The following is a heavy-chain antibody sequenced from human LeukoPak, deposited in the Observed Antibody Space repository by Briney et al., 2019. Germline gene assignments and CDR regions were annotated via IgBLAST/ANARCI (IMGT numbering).Heavy chain of an antibody. CDR2: IRYDETSK. Sequence: GGSLRLSCAASGFTFRTYDMNWVRQAPGKGLEWVAFIRYDETSKYYADSVKGRFTISRDNSKNTLSLQMNSLRPEDTAVYYCAKEGDIASAGPTDYMDVWGKGTTVTVSS. J-gene: IGHJ6*03. CDR1: GFTFRTYD. V-gene: IGHV3-30*02. D-gene: IGHD6-13*01. CDR3: AKEGDIASAGPTDYMDV.